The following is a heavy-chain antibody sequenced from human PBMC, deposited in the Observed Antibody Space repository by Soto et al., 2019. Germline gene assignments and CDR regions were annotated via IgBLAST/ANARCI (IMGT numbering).Heavy chain of an antibody. Sequence: PSETLSLTCTVSGGSISNFYWSWIRQPPGKGLEWIGYMYYRGNATYNPSLQTRVTISLDKSKSQFSLKLNSVTAADSAVYFCARLEGLATISYYFDFWGPGALVTVSS. CDR3: ARLEGLATISYYFDF. D-gene: IGHD3-9*01. CDR2: MYYRGNA. CDR1: GGSISNFY. V-gene: IGHV4-59*08. J-gene: IGHJ4*02.